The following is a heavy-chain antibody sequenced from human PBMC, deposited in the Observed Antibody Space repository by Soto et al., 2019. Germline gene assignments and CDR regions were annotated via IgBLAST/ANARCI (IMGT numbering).Heavy chain of an antibody. Sequence: QVQLLESGGGLVKPGGSLRLSCAAFGFIFSDVYMSWIRQVPGKGLEWLSKISSSSSSTDYADSVKGRFTISRDNAKNSLYLQMSSLRAEDTAVYYCARDRGGGSIFGGHYGMDVWGQGTTVTFSS. V-gene: IGHV3-11*06. CDR3: ARDRGGGSIFGGHYGMDV. CDR2: ISSSSSST. CDR1: GFIFSDVY. D-gene: IGHD3-3*01. J-gene: IGHJ6*02.